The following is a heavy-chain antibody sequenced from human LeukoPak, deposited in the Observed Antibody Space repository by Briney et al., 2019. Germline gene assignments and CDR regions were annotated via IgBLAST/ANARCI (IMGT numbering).Heavy chain of an antibody. D-gene: IGHD4-23*01. J-gene: IGHJ4*02. Sequence: TGGSLRLSCAASGFTFSSYSMNWVRKAPGKGLEWVSFISSSGTYIYYADSMKGRFTISRDNAKNSLYLQMNSLRAEDTAVYYCARNGGNSDFDYWGQGTLVTVSS. CDR2: ISSSGTYI. V-gene: IGHV3-21*01. CDR1: GFTFSSYS. CDR3: ARNGGNSDFDY.